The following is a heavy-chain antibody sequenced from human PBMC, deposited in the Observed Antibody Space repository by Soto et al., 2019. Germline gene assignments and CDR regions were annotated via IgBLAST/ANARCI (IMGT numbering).Heavy chain of an antibody. J-gene: IGHJ3*02. CDR2: ISGSGGST. CDR3: AKGPPVNDAFDI. V-gene: IGHV3-23*01. Sequence: GGPLRLSCAASGFTFSGYAMSWVRQAPGKGLEWVSAISGSGGSTYYADSVKGRFTISRDNSKNTLYLQMNSLRAEDTAVYYCAKGPPVNDAFDIWGQGTMVTVSS. CDR1: GFTFSGYA.